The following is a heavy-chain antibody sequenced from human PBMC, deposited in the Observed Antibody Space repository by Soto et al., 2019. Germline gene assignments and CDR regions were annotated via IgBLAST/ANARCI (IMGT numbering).Heavy chain of an antibody. D-gene: IGHD5-12*01. CDR3: ARRYSGYGDY. Sequence: PSETLSLTCTLSGGSITSYYWSWIRQPPGKGLEWIGYIYFSGSANYNPSLKSRVTISVDTSKNQFSLKLSSVTAADTAVYYCARRYSGYGDYWGQGTLVTVSS. V-gene: IGHV4-59*08. CDR2: IYFSGSA. CDR1: GGSITSYY. J-gene: IGHJ4*02.